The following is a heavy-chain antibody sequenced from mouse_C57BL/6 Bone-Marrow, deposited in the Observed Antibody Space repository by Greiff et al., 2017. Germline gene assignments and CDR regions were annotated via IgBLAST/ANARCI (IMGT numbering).Heavy chain of an antibody. J-gene: IGHJ4*01. Sequence: EVMLVESEGGLVQPGSSMKLSCTASGFTFSDYYMAWVRQVPEKGLEWVANINYDGSSTYYLDSLKSRFIISRDNAKNILYLQMSSLQSEDTATXYSAREERRGYNNYYAIDYSGQGTSVTVSS. D-gene: IGHD3-1*01. CDR3: AREERRGYNNYYAIDY. CDR1: GFTFSDYY. V-gene: IGHV5-16*01. CDR2: INYDGSST.